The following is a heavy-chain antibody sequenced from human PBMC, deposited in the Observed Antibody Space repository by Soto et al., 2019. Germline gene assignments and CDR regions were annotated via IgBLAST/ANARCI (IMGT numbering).Heavy chain of an antibody. V-gene: IGHV1-24*01. D-gene: IGHD3-22*01. CDR3: AKLIRARDSSGSKFDP. CDR2: FDPEDGET. J-gene: IGHJ5*02. CDR1: GYTLTELS. Sequence: RASVKVSCKVSGYTLTELSMHWVRQAPGKGLEWMGGFDPEDGETIYAQKFQGRVTMTEDTSTDTAYMELSSLRSEDTAVYYCAKLIRARDSSGSKFDPWGQGTLVTVSS.